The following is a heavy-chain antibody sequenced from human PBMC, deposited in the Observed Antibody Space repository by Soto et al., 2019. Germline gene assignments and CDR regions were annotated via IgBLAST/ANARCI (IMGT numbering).Heavy chain of an antibody. V-gene: IGHV4-34*01. J-gene: IGHJ3*02. CDR2: INHSGST. CDR3: ATNYGSGSFAFDI. CDR1: GGSFSGYY. Sequence: SETSLTCAVYGGSFSGYYWSWIRQPPGKGLEWIGEINHSGSTNYNPSLKGRVTISVDTSKNQFSLKLSSVTAADTAVYYCATNYGSGSFAFDIWGQGTMVTVSS. D-gene: IGHD3-10*01.